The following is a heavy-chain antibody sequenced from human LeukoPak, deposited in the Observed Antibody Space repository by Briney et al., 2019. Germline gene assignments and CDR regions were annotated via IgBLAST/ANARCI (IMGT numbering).Heavy chain of an antibody. CDR3: ARGPNVLLWFGESPYDY. V-gene: IGHV3-23*01. CDR2: ISGSGGST. D-gene: IGHD3-10*01. J-gene: IGHJ4*02. CDR1: GFTFSSYA. Sequence: PGGSLRLSCAASGFTFSSYAMSWVRQAPGKGLEWVSAISGSGGSTYYADSVKGRFTISRDNAKNTLYLQMNSLRAEDTAVYYCARGPNVLLWFGESPYDYWGQGTLVTVSS.